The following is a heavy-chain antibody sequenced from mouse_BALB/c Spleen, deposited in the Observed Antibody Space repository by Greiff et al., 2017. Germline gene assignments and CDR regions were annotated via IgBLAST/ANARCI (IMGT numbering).Heavy chain of an antibody. J-gene: IGHJ4*01. CDR1: GFTFSSFR. V-gene: IGHV5-17*02. CDR2: ISSGSSTI. Sequence: EVKLVESGGGLVQPGGSRKLSCAASGFTFSSFRMHWVRQAPEKGLEWVAYISSGSSTIYYADTVKGRFTISRDNPKNTLFLQMTSLRSEDTVMYYCARRYGNYDAMDFWGQGTSVTVSS. D-gene: IGHD2-10*02. CDR3: ARRYGNYDAMDF.